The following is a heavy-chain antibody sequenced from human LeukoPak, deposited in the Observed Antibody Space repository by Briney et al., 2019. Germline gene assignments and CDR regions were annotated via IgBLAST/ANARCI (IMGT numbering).Heavy chain of an antibody. V-gene: IGHV3-48*01. CDR1: GFSFSSYS. J-gene: IGHJ4*02. D-gene: IGHD3-22*01. CDR3: ARDRHRYHYDGSGYPPY. CDR2: ITSSSTTI. Sequence: HPGGSLRLSCAASGFSFSSYSMIWVRQAPGKGLEWVSYITSSSTTIYYADSVKGRFTISRDDAKNSLYLQMNSLRAEDTAVYYCARDRHRYHYDGSGYPPYWGQGTLVTVSS.